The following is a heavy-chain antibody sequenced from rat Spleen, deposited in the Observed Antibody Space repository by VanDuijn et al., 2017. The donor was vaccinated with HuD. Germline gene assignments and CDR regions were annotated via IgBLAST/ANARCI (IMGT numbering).Heavy chain of an antibody. CDR1: GFTFSSYG. Sequence: EVQLVESDGGLVPPGRSLKLSCSASGFTFSSYGMHWIRQAPGKGLEWVATITHSTSTTYYPDSVQGRFTISRDDAKSALYLQMDSLRSEDTATYYCTRENWVLDSWGQGVMVTVSS. V-gene: IGHV5-31*01. CDR3: TRENWVLDS. CDR2: ITHSTSTT. D-gene: IGHD5-1*01. J-gene: IGHJ2*01.